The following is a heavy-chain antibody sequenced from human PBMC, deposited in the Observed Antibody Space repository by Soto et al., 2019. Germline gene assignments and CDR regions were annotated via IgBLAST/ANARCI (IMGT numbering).Heavy chain of an antibody. V-gene: IGHV4-4*02. J-gene: IGHJ4*02. CDR1: GGSISSRNW. Sequence: PSETLSLTCAVSGGSISSRNWWSWVRQPPGKGLEWIGQIFHTGSTDYNPSLKSRVTISLDKPKDQISLRVTSVNAADTALYYCARGDFCHFDSWGQGTLVTVSS. CDR3: ARGDFCHFDS. CDR2: IFHTGST.